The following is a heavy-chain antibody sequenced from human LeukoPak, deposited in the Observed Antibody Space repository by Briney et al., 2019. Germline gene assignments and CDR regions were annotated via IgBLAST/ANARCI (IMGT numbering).Heavy chain of an antibody. Sequence: PGGSLRLSCAASGFTFSSYEMNWVRQAPGKGLEWVSYISSSGSTIYYADSVKDRFTISRDNAKNSLYLQMNSLRAEDTAVYYCARVRRYFDWFDFDYWGQGTLVTVSS. J-gene: IGHJ4*02. CDR1: GFTFSSYE. D-gene: IGHD3-9*01. CDR3: ARVRRYFDWFDFDY. CDR2: ISSSGSTI. V-gene: IGHV3-48*03.